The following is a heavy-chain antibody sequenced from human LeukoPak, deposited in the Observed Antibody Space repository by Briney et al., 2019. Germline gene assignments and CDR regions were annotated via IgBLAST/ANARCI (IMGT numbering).Heavy chain of an antibody. J-gene: IGHJ5*02. CDR3: ARVPVVAAGFDP. CDR1: GYTFTGYY. Sequence: EASVKVSCKAPGYTFTGYYMHWVRQAPGQGLEWMGWINPNSGGTNYAQKFQGRVTMTRDTSISTAYMELSRLRSDDTAVYYCARVPVVAAGFDPWGQGTLVTVSS. D-gene: IGHD2-15*01. V-gene: IGHV1-2*02. CDR2: INPNSGGT.